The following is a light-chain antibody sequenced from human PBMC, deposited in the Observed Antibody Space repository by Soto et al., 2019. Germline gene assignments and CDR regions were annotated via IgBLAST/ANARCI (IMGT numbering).Light chain of an antibody. CDR3: LLSYTGRLYV. V-gene: IGLV7-46*01. Sequence: QAVVTQEPSLTVSPGGTVTLTCGSSTGAVTSGHYPYWFQQKPGQAPRTLIYDTSNTHSWTPARFSGSLLGGKAALTLSGAQPEDEADYYCLLSYTGRLYVFGPGTKLTVL. CDR1: TGAVTSGHY. CDR2: DTS. J-gene: IGLJ1*01.